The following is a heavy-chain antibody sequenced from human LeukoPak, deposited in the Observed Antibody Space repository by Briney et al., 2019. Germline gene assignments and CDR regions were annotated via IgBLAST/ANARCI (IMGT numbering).Heavy chain of an antibody. CDR2: ISSSSSYI. CDR1: GFTFSSYS. J-gene: IGHJ4*02. V-gene: IGHV3-21*01. CDR3: ARDREFDYYDSSGYDLFDY. D-gene: IGHD3-22*01. Sequence: PGGSLRLSCAASGFTFSSYSMNWVSQAPGKGLEWVSSISSSSSYIYYADSVKGRFTISRDNAKNSLYLQMNSLRAEDTAVYYCARDREFDYYDSSGYDLFDYWGQGTLVTVSS.